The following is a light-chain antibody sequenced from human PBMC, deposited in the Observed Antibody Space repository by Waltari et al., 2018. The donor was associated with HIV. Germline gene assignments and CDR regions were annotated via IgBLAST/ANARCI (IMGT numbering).Light chain of an antibody. CDR3: QQTYSFPQT. J-gene: IGKJ5*01. CDR1: QSVYNY. CDR2: GAS. V-gene: IGKV1-39*01. Sequence: DIQMTQSPSSLSAPIGDRVTITCGASQSVYNYLNWYQQTPGRAPELMIFGASNLQGGVPSRFGGSGSETDFTLTVSSLQPEDSATYYCQQTYSFPQTFGQGTRLEIK.